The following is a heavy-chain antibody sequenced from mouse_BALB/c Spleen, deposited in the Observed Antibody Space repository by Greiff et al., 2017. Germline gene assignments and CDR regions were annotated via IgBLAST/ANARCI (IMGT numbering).Heavy chain of an antibody. V-gene: IGHV14-4*02. CDR2: IDPENGDT. Sequence: VQLQQSGAELVRSGASVKLSCTASGFNIKDYYMHWVKQRPEQGLEWIGWIDPENGDTEYAPKFQGKATMTADTSSNTAYLQLSSLTSEDTAVYYCNARQPAMDYWGQGTSVTVSS. CDR3: NARQPAMDY. CDR1: GFNIKDYY. J-gene: IGHJ4*01. D-gene: IGHD3-2*01.